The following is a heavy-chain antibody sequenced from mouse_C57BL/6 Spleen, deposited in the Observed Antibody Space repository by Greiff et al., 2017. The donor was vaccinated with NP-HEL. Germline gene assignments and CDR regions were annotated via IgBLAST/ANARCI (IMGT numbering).Heavy chain of an antibody. J-gene: IGHJ2*01. Sequence: VQLVESGAELARPGASVKLSCKASGYTFTSYGISWVKQRTGQGLEWIGEIYPRSGNTYYNEKFKGKATLTADKSSSTAYLELRSLTSEDSAVYFCARIYGSSDYWGQGTTLTVSS. V-gene: IGHV1-81*01. D-gene: IGHD1-1*01. CDR2: IYPRSGNT. CDR3: ARIYGSSDY. CDR1: GYTFTSYG.